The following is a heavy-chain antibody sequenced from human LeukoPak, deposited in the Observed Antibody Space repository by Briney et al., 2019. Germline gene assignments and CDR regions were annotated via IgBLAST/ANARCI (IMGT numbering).Heavy chain of an antibody. CDR3: ARATTAMVAGDAFDI. D-gene: IGHD5-18*01. Sequence: GGSLRLSCAASGFTFSSYAMHWVRQAPGKGLEWVAVISYDGSNKYYADSVKGRFTISRDNSKNTLYLQMNSLRAEDTAVYYCARATTAMVAGDAFDIWGQGTMVTASS. J-gene: IGHJ3*02. V-gene: IGHV3-30*01. CDR1: GFTFSSYA. CDR2: ISYDGSNK.